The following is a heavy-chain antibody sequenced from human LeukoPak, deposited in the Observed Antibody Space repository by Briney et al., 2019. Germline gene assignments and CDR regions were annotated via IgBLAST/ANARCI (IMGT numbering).Heavy chain of an antibody. V-gene: IGHV4-59*01. Sequence: PSETLSLTYIVSGGSISSYNWNWIRQPPGKGLEWIGYMYNSGSTNNNPSLKSRVTISVDKSKNQFSLKLSSVTAADTAVYYCAKESNSSDNWYFDLWGRGTLVTVSS. D-gene: IGHD2/OR15-2a*01. J-gene: IGHJ2*01. CDR2: MYNSGST. CDR1: GGSISSYN. CDR3: AKESNSSDNWYFDL.